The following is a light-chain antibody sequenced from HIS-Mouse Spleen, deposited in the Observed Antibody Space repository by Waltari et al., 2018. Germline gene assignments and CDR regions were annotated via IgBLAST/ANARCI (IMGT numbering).Light chain of an antibody. Sequence: DIQMTQSPSSLSASVGDRVTITCRASQGISNYLAWYQQKPGKVPKLLFYAASTLQSGVPSRFSGSGSGTDFTLTISSLQPEDVATYYCQKYNSAPLITFGQGTRLEIK. CDR1: QGISNY. V-gene: IGKV1-27*01. J-gene: IGKJ5*01. CDR2: AAS. CDR3: QKYNSAPLIT.